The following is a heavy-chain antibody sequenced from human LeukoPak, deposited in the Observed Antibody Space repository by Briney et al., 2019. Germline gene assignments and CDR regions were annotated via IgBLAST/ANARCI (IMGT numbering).Heavy chain of an antibody. CDR3: ATALRGYSYSNLDY. D-gene: IGHD5-18*01. V-gene: IGHV1-18*01. Sequence: ASVEVSCKASGYTFTSYGISWVRQAPGQGLEWMGWISAYNGNTNYAQKLQGRVTMTTDTSTSTAYMELRSLTSEDTAVYYCATALRGYSYSNLDYWGQGTLVTVSS. CDR1: GYTFTSYG. J-gene: IGHJ4*02. CDR2: ISAYNGNT.